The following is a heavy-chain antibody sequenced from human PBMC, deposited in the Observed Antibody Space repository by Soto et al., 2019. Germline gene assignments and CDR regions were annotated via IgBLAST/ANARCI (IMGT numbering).Heavy chain of an antibody. V-gene: IGHV3-48*02. Sequence: PGGSLRLSCAGSGFTFSTHSMNWVRQAPGKGLEWVSYISSGSSTIYYADSVRGRFTISRDNAENSLYLQLNSLRDEDTAVYYCARDTDDSSGWINWFDPWGQGTLVTVSS. D-gene: IGHD6-19*01. CDR1: GFTFSTHS. CDR3: ARDTDDSSGWINWFDP. CDR2: ISSGSSTI. J-gene: IGHJ5*02.